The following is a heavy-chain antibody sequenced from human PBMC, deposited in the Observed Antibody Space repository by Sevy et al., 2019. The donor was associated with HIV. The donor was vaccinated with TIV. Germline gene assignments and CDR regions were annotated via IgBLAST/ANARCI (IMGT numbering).Heavy chain of an antibody. CDR2: IYYSGST. Sequence: SETLSLTCTVSGGSISSSSYYWGWIRQPPGKGLEWIGSIYYSGSTYYNPSLKSRVTISVDTSKNQFSLKLGSVTAADTAVYYCVRHPPRGKLGEYYYYYYGMDVWGQGTTVTVSS. CDR1: GGSISSSSYY. D-gene: IGHD7-27*01. J-gene: IGHJ6*02. V-gene: IGHV4-39*01. CDR3: VRHPPRGKLGEYYYYYYGMDV.